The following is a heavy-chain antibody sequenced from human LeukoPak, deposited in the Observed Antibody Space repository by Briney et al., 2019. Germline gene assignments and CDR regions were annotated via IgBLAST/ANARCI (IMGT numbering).Heavy chain of an antibody. CDR2: IYYSGST. Sequence: SETLSLTCTVSSGSISTSNYYWGWVRQPPGKALEWIGYIYYSGSTNYNPSLKSRVTISVDTSKNQFSLKLSSVTAADTAVYYCARVVARGAFDIWGQGTMVTVSS. J-gene: IGHJ3*02. CDR1: SGSISTSNYY. V-gene: IGHV4-61*05. D-gene: IGHD2-15*01. CDR3: ARVVARGAFDI.